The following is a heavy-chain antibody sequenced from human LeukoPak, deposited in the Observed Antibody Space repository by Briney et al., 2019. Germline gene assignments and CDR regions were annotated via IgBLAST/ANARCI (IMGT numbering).Heavy chain of an antibody. D-gene: IGHD5-18*01. Sequence: SVTVSCKASGGTFSSYAISWVRQAPGQGLEWMGRIIPILGIANYAQKFQGRVTITADKSTSTAYMELSSLRSEDTAVYYCATGYSYGYGGYAFDIWGQGTMVTVSS. V-gene: IGHV1-69*04. J-gene: IGHJ3*02. CDR1: GGTFSSYA. CDR2: IIPILGIA. CDR3: ATGYSYGYGGYAFDI.